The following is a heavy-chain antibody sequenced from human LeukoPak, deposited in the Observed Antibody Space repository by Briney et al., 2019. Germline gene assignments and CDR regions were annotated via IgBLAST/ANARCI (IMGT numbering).Heavy chain of an antibody. CDR3: ARDLRAILGQQLPPGAFDI. CDR2: INPSDDST. D-gene: IGHD6-13*01. CDR1: GYTFNSSY. V-gene: IGHV1-46*02. Sequence: ASVKVSCKASGYTFNSSYMHWVRQAPGQGLEWMGIINPSDDSTRYAQKLQGRVTMTKDTSTNTVYMHLSSLSSDDTAVYYCARDLRAILGQQLPPGAFDIWGQGTMVTVSS. J-gene: IGHJ3*02.